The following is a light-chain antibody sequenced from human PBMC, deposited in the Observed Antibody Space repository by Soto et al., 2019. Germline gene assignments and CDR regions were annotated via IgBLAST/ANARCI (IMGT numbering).Light chain of an antibody. Sequence: EIVFTQSPSTLSLSPGERATLSFRARQCVGSYLAWYQQKPGRAPRLLIYDALNRATGIPARFSGSGSGTDFTLTISSLEPEDFGVYYCQQRSNSRPFCQGTKVDI. V-gene: IGKV3-11*01. CDR2: DAL. J-gene: IGKJ1*01. CDR1: QCVGSY. CDR3: QQRSNSRP.